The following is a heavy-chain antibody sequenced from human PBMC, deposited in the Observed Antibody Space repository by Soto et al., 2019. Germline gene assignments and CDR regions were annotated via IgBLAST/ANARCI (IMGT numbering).Heavy chain of an antibody. Sequence: QVQLQESGPRLVSPSQTLSLTCTVSGGSISSAASCWSSIRQSPDKGLEWIGHIYDGGTTYSSPSLQGGVTISADTSETQFSLKLSSVSAADTAVYYCARGPSGDKIDYWGQGIQVTVSS. J-gene: IGHJ4*02. CDR3: ARGPSGDKIDY. V-gene: IGHV4-30-4*01. CDR2: IYDGGTT. CDR1: GGSISSAASC. D-gene: IGHD7-27*01.